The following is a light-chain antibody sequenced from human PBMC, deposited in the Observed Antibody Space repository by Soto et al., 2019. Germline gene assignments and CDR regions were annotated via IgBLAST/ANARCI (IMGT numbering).Light chain of an antibody. CDR3: SSYTLRNTLVL. Sequence: QSVLTQPASVSGSPGQSITISCTGTSSDVGGYNFVSWYQQHPGKAPRLIIYEVSSRPSGVSYRFSGSTSGNTASLTISGLQAEDEADYYCSSYTLRNTLVLFGGGTKLTVL. J-gene: IGLJ3*02. CDR2: EVS. CDR1: SSDVGGYNF. V-gene: IGLV2-14*01.